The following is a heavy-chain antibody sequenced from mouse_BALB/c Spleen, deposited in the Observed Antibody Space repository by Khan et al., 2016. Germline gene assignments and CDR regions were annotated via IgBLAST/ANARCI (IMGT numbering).Heavy chain of an antibody. CDR3: ASINYYVSSFYWYFDV. V-gene: IGHV1S136*01. Sequence: EVQLQESGPELVKPGASVKMSCKAPGYTFTSYIMHWVKQKPGQGLEWIGYINPYNDGSKYNEKFKGKATLTSDKSSSTAYMELSSLTSEDSAVYYCASINYYVSSFYWYFDVWGAGTTVTVSS. J-gene: IGHJ1*01. CDR1: GYTFTSYI. D-gene: IGHD1-1*01. CDR2: INPYNDGS.